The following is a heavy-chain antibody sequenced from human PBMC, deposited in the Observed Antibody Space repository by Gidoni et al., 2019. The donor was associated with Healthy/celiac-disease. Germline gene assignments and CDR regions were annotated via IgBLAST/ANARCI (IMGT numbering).Heavy chain of an antibody. CDR3: VKGLLPYYDFWSGYDY. J-gene: IGHJ4*02. D-gene: IGHD3-3*01. V-gene: IGHV3-64D*08. CDR1: VSPFGSYA. Sequence: ELQLVESGGGLVQPGGSLSLPCSASVSPFGSYAMHWVRQAPGKGLEYVSSISSNGGSTYYADSVKGRFTISRDNSKNTLYLQMSSLRAEDTAVYYCVKGLLPYYDFWSGYDYWGQGTLVTVSS. CDR2: ISSNGGST.